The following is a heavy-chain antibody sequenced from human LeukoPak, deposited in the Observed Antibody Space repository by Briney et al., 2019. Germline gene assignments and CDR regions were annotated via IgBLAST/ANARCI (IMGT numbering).Heavy chain of an antibody. Sequence: PPETLSLTCTVSGGSVSSGSYYWSWIRQPPGKGLEWLGYIYYSGSSNYNPSLKSRVTISVDTSKNQFSLKLSSVTAAETAVYYCASRGVLGDDAFDIWGQGTRVSVSS. CDR3: ASRGVLGDDAFDI. V-gene: IGHV4-61*01. CDR2: IYYSGSS. J-gene: IGHJ3*02. D-gene: IGHD3-3*02. CDR1: GGSVSSGSYY.